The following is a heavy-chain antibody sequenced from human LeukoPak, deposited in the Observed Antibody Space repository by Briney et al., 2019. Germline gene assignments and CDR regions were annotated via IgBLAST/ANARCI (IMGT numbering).Heavy chain of an antibody. Sequence: SETLSLTCTVSGGSISSSSYYWGWIRQPPGKGLEWIGSTHYSGSTYYNPSLKSRVTISVDTSKNQFSLKLSSVTAADTAVYYCARHRGYYGSGSYYDYWGQGTLVTVSS. CDR3: ARHRGYYGSGSYYDY. J-gene: IGHJ4*02. V-gene: IGHV4-39*01. D-gene: IGHD3-10*01. CDR1: GGSISSSSYY. CDR2: THYSGST.